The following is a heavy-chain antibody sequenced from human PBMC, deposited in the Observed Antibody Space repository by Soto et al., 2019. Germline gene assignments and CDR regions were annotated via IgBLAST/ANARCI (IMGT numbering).Heavy chain of an antibody. V-gene: IGHV4-30-4*01. D-gene: IGHD6-13*01. CDR1: GGSISSGDYY. CDR3: ARDGTGTAAAGGDYYYGMDV. J-gene: IGHJ6*02. Sequence: QVQLQESGPGLVKPSQTLSLTCTVSGGSISSGDYYWSWIRQPPGKGLEWIGYIYYSGSTYYNPSIKSRVTVSVDTSKNQFSLKLSSVTAADTAVYYCARDGTGTAAAGGDYYYGMDVWGQGTTVTVSS. CDR2: IYYSGST.